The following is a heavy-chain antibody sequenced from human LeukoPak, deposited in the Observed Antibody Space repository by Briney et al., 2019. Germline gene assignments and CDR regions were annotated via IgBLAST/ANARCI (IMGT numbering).Heavy chain of an antibody. CDR3: ARVQDYYGSGSPLPYYYYGMDV. Sequence: GGSLRLSCAASGFTFSDYYMNWVRQAPGKGLEWVSSMSSSSSYIYYAESVKGRFTTSRDNPKNSLYLQMNSLRAEDTAVYYCARVQDYYGSGSPLPYYYYGMDVWGQGTTVTVSS. D-gene: IGHD3-10*01. V-gene: IGHV3-21*01. CDR1: GFTFSDYY. CDR2: MSSSSSYI. J-gene: IGHJ6*02.